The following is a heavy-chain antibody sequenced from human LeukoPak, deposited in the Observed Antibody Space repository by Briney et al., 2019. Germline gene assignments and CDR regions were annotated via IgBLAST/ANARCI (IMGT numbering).Heavy chain of an antibody. V-gene: IGHV1-69*13. CDR2: IIPIFGTA. D-gene: IGHD6-13*01. CDR3: ARVTIAAAGFAP. J-gene: IGHJ5*02. CDR1: GGTFSSYA. Sequence: ASVKVSCKASGGTFSSYAISWVRQAPGQGLEWMGGIIPIFGTANYAQKFQGRVTITADESTSTAYMELSSLRSEDTAVYYCARVTIAAAGFAPWGQGTLVTVSS.